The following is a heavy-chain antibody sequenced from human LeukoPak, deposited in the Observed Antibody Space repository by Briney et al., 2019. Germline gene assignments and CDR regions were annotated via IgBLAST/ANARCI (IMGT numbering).Heavy chain of an antibody. Sequence: PGRSLRLSCAASGFTFDDYAMHWVRQAPGKGLEWVSGISWSSGSIGYADSVKGRFTISRDNAKNSLYLQMNSLRAEDMALYYCAKDIGYSRNRALGYWGQGTLVTVSS. CDR2: ISWSSGSI. V-gene: IGHV3-9*03. CDR1: GFTFDDYA. D-gene: IGHD6-13*01. J-gene: IGHJ4*02. CDR3: AKDIGYSRNRALGY.